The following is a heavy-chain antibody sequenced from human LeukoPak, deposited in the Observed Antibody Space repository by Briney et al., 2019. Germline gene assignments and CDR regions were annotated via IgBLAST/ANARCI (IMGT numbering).Heavy chain of an antibody. CDR1: GFTFTSNA. Sequence: GRCLSLSPAPSGFTFTSNAMSWVRQAPGEGLEWVSGISGSGGSPYYADSVKGRFTISRDRSKNTPYLQMNSLRPEDTAVYYCAKDRVPAAGILNYYYMDVWGKGTTVAISS. CDR2: ISGSGGSP. V-gene: IGHV3-23*01. J-gene: IGHJ6*03. D-gene: IGHD6-13*01. CDR3: AKDRVPAAGILNYYYMDV.